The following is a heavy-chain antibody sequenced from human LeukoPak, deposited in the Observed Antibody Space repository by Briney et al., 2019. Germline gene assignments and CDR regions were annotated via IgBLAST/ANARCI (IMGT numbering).Heavy chain of an antibody. V-gene: IGHV3-23*01. D-gene: IGHD2-2*01. CDR2: VSGSGYST. J-gene: IGHJ4*02. CDR1: GFTFNDYA. CDR3: ASELVVPAAH. Sequence: GGSLRLSCAASGFTFNDYAMNWVRQAPGKGLEWVSAVSGSGYSTYYADSVNGLFTISRDNSKNTLYLQMNSLRAEDTGVYYCASELVVPAAHWGQGTLVTVSS.